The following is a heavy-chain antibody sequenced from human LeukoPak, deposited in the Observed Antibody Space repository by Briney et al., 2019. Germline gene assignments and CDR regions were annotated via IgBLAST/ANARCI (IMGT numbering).Heavy chain of an antibody. CDR2: IYYSGST. D-gene: IGHD6-13*01. CDR3: ARDRSSSWYTISYYYYYMDV. J-gene: IGHJ6*03. CDR1: GGSISSHY. Sequence: SETLSLTCTVSGGSISSHYWSWIRQPPGKGLELIGYIYYSGSTNYNPSLKSRVTISVDTSKNQFSLKLSSVTAADTAVYYCARDRSSSWYTISYYYYYMDVWGKGTTVTVSS. V-gene: IGHV4-59*11.